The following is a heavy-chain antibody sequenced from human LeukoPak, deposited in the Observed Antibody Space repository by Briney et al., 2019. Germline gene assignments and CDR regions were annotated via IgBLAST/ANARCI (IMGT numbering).Heavy chain of an antibody. J-gene: IGHJ4*02. CDR2: ISAYNGNT. V-gene: IGHV1-18*01. D-gene: IGHD2-2*01. CDR3: ARNGALAWGYCSSTSCSSFDY. CDR1: GYTFPDYG. Sequence: ASVKVSCKAYGYTFPDYGLIWVRQAPGQGLEWMGRISAYNGNTNYAQNLQGRVTMTTDTSTSTAYMELGSLISDDTAMYYCARNGALAWGYCSSTSCSSFDYWGQGTLVTVSS.